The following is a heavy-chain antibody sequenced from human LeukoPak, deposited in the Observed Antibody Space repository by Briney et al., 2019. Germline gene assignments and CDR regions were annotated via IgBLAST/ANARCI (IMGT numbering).Heavy chain of an antibody. V-gene: IGHV3-23*01. CDR2: ITGSGDGT. Sequence: PGGSLRLSCAASGFTFSTYAMTWVRQAPGKGLEWVSSITGSGDGTSAADSVTGRFSISRDNSKSTLYLQMNSLRAEDTAVYYCARGQYYYDSRGAFDIWGQGTMVTVSS. J-gene: IGHJ3*02. D-gene: IGHD3-22*01. CDR3: ARGQYYYDSRGAFDI. CDR1: GFTFSTYA.